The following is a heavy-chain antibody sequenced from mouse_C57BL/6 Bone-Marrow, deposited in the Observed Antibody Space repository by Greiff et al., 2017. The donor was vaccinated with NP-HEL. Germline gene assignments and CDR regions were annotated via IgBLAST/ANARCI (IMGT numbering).Heavy chain of an antibody. CDR3: ARRVVTTCEDY. CDR2: INPNNGGT. CDR1: GYTFTDYY. D-gene: IGHD2-3*01. J-gene: IGHJ2*01. V-gene: IGHV1-26*01. Sequence: EVQLQQSGPELVKPGASVQISCKASGYTFTDYYMNWVKQSHGKSLEWIGDINPNNGGTSYNQKFKGKATLTVDKSSSTAYMELRSLTSEDSAVYYCARRVVTTCEDYWGQGTTLTVSS.